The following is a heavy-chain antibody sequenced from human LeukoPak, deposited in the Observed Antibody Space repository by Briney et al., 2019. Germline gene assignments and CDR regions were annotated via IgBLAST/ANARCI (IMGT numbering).Heavy chain of an antibody. CDR3: ASSYGDYKYYFDY. Sequence: GGSLRLSCAASGFTLSTYSMNWVRQAPGKGLEWVSYISSSSGTIYYADSVKGRFTISRDNAKNSLYLQMNSLRDEDTAVYYCASSYGDYKYYFDYWGQGTLVTVSS. D-gene: IGHD4-17*01. CDR2: ISSSSGTI. J-gene: IGHJ4*02. V-gene: IGHV3-48*02. CDR1: GFTLSTYS.